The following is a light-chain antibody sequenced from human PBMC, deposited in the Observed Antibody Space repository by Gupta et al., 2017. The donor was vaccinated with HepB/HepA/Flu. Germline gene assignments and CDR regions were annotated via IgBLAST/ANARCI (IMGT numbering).Light chain of an antibody. CDR3: SSFTYTTTLVV. Sequence: HSALTQPASVSGFPGQSITISCTGTSSDFGDFHPVSWYQQHPGKAPKLLIYEVSNRPSRISNRFFGSKSGKTASLTISGLQTEEEADYYCSSFTYTTTLVVFGGGTKVTGL. J-gene: IGLJ2*01. V-gene: IGLV2-14*01. CDR1: SSDFGDFHP. CDR2: EVS.